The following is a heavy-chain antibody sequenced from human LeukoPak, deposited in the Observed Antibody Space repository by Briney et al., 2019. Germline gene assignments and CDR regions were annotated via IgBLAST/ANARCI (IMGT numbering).Heavy chain of an antibody. V-gene: IGHV4-4*07. CDR1: GDSISSYY. CDR3: ARGVPMVRGIIITNYFDY. J-gene: IGHJ4*02. D-gene: IGHD3-10*01. CDR2: IFTSGST. Sequence: SETLSLTCSVSGDSISSYYWSWIRQPAGKGLEWIGRIFTSGSTNYNPSLKSRLTMSVDTSKNQFSLKLSSVTAADTAVYYCARGVPMVRGIIITNYFDYWGQGTLVTVSS.